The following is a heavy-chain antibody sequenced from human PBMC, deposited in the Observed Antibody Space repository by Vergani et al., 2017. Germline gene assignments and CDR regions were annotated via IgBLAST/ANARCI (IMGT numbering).Heavy chain of an antibody. CDR3: ARGVKGIIMVVPSTHL. CDR2: ISYDGTEE. V-gene: IGHV3-30-3*01. D-gene: IGHD2-21*02. Sequence: QVKLEESGGGVVQPGRSLRLSCAASGFTFGNYAMHWVRQAPGKGLEWVGLISYDGTEEKYGDSVNGRFTISRDNSKKMVFLQMNSLRVEDTAMYYCARGVKGIIMVVPSTHLWGQGTQVSVSS. J-gene: IGHJ4*02. CDR1: GFTFGNYA.